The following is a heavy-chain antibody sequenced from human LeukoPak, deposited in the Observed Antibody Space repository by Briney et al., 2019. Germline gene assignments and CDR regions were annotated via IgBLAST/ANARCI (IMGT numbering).Heavy chain of an antibody. V-gene: IGHV1-2*02. J-gene: IGHJ4*02. CDR1: GYTFTGYY. CDR2: INPNSGGT. D-gene: IGHD5-12*01. CDR3: ARVGAGGVYSGYDFDY. Sequence: ASVKVSCKASGYTFTGYYMHWVRQAPGQGLEWMGWINPNSGGTNYAQKFQGRVTMTRDTSISTAYMELSRLRSDDTAVYYCARVGAGGVYSGYDFDYWGQGTLVTVSP.